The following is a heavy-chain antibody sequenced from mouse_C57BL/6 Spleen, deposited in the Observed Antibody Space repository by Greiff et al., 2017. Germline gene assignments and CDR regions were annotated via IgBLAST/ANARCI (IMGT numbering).Heavy chain of an antibody. CDR1: GYTFTSYW. V-gene: IGHV1-55*01. CDR2: IYPGSGSI. D-gene: IGHD3-2*02. J-gene: IGHJ4*01. Sequence: QVQLQQPGAELVKPGASVKMSCKASGYTFTSYWITWVKQRPGQGLEWIGDIYPGSGSINYNEKFKSKATLTVDTTSSTDYMQLSSLTSEDSAVYYCAREGDSSGYSYYYAMDYWGQGTSVTVSS. CDR3: AREGDSSGYSYYYAMDY.